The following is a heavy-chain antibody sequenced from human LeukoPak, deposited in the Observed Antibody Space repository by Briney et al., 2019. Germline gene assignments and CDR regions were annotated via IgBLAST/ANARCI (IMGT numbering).Heavy chain of an antibody. Sequence: GESLKISCKGSGYSFTSYWISWVRQMPGKGLEWMGRIDPSDSYTNYSPSFQGHVTISADKSISTAYPQWSSLKASDTAMYYCASEYSGWYGEGNWGQGTLVTVSS. D-gene: IGHD6-19*01. CDR2: IDPSDSYT. V-gene: IGHV5-10-1*01. CDR3: ASEYSGWYGEGN. J-gene: IGHJ4*02. CDR1: GYSFTSYW.